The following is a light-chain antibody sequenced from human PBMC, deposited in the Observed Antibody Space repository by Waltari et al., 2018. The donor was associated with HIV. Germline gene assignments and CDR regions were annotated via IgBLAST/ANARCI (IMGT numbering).Light chain of an antibody. CDR2: WAR. V-gene: IGKV4-1*01. CDR3: QQYSITPIT. Sequence: DIVVTQSPDSLPVSLGERATINCKSIQSVLSRRDSNNYLSWYQQKPGQPPRRLSSWARIRESGVPDRFSGSGSGTDFTITLSSLQAEDMAVYYWQQYSITPITFGQGTRLEI. J-gene: IGKJ5*01. CDR1: QSVLSRRDSNNY.